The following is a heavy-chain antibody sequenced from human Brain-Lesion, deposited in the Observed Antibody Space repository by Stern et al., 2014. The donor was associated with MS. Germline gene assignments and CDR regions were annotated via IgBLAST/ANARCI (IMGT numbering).Heavy chain of an antibody. D-gene: IGHD5-18*01. CDR3: ARDKEDTNMAFRYFDN. V-gene: IGHV4-61*02. CDR1: GGSVGSGSYD. Sequence: VQLEESGPGLVKPSQTLSLTCTVSGGSVGSGSYDWSWIRQPAGKGLEWIGRIYTTGSTYYNPSLKSRVSLSIDTSKNQFSLTMPSVTAADTAVYYCARDKEDTNMAFRYFDNWGQGTLVTVSS. J-gene: IGHJ4*02. CDR2: IYTTGST.